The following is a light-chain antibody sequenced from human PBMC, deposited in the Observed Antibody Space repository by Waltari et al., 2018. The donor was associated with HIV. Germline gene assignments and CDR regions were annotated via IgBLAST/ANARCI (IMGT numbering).Light chain of an antibody. J-gene: IGKJ1*01. CDR2: WAS. Sequence: DIVMTRSPDSLAVSLDERATINCKSSQRVLDSYNNKNYLAWYQQKPGQPPNFLIYWASTLESGVPDRFSGSGSGTDFTLTISSLQAEDLAIYYCQQYYSNPPTFGHGTKVEV. CDR3: QQYYSNPPT. V-gene: IGKV4-1*01. CDR1: QRVLDSYNNKNY.